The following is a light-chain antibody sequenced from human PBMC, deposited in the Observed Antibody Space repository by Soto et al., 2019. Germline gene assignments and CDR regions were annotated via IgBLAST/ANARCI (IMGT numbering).Light chain of an antibody. Sequence: EIVLTQSPGTLSLSPGERATLSCWASQSISSNYLAWYQQKPGQHPRLLISGSSIRATGIPKRFSGSASGTNFTLTISSLEQEDFAVFYCQQYGRSPFTFGPGTKVDFK. CDR3: QQYGRSPFT. CDR1: QSISSNY. J-gene: IGKJ3*01. V-gene: IGKV3-20*01. CDR2: GSS.